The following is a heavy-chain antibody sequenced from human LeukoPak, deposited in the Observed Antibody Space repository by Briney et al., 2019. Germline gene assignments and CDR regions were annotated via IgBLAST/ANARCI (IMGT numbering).Heavy chain of an antibody. J-gene: IGHJ5*02. CDR2: ISGSGGST. D-gene: IGHD5-24*01. CDR3: AKVPHSAAPPWLWFDP. CDR1: GFTFSSYE. V-gene: IGHV3-23*01. Sequence: GGSLRLSCAASGFTFSSYEMNWVRQAPGKGLEWVSAISGSGGSTYYADSVKGWFTISRDNSKNTLYLQMNSLRAEDTAVYYCAKVPHSAAPPWLWFDPWGQGTLVTVSS.